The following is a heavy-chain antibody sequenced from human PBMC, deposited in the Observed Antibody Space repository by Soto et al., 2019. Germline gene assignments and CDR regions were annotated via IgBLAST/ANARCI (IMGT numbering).Heavy chain of an antibody. V-gene: IGHV3-9*01. Sequence: GGSLRLSCAASGFTFDYYAMHWVRQAPGKGLEWVSGISWNSGSIGYADSVKGRFTISRDNAKNSLYLQMNSLRAEDTALYYCAKAYSSGWYGPYGMDVWGQGTTVTVSS. CDR2: ISWNSGSI. CDR3: AKAYSSGWYGPYGMDV. J-gene: IGHJ6*02. D-gene: IGHD6-19*01. CDR1: GFTFDYYA.